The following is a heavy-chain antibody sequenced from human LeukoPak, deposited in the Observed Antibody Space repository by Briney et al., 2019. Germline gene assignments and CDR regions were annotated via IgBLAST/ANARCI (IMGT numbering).Heavy chain of an antibody. CDR1: GPTFDDHG. J-gene: IGHJ4*02. CDR3: AMGDSSGWYFDY. Sequence: PGGSLRLSCAASGPTFDDHGRSWVRQVPGKGLEWVAGINWNGGSTAYEDSVKGRFTISRDNAKNSLALQMNSLRAEDTALYYCAMGDSSGWYFDYWGQGTLVTVSS. D-gene: IGHD6-19*01. V-gene: IGHV3-20*04. CDR2: INWNGGST.